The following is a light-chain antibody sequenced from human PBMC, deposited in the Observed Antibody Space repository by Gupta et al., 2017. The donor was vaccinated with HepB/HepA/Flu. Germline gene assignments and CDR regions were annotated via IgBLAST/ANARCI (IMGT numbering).Light chain of an antibody. CDR1: QSLLHSNGYTY. CDR3: RQGLQTPLT. CDR2: LSS. V-gene: IGKV2-28*01. Sequence: DIVMTQPPLSLPVTPGEPASISCRSSQSLLHSNGYTYLDWYLQKPGQSPQLLIYLSSHRASGVPDRFSGSGSGTDFTLKINRVEAEDVGVYYCRQGLQTPLTFGGGTKVEIK. J-gene: IGKJ4*01.